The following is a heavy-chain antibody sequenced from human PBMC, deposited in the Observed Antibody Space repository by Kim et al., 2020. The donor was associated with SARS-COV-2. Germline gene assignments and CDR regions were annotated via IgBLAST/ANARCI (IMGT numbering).Heavy chain of an antibody. V-gene: IGHV4-34*01. D-gene: IGHD2-15*01. Sequence: SETLSLTCAVYGGSFSGYYWSWIRQPPGTGLEWMGEINHSGSTNYNPSLKSRVTISVDTSKNQFSLKLSSVTAADAAVYYCAREGASEPRIDFWGQGPLV. CDR1: GGSFSGYY. J-gene: IGHJ4*02. CDR3: AREGASEPRIDF. CDR2: INHSGST.